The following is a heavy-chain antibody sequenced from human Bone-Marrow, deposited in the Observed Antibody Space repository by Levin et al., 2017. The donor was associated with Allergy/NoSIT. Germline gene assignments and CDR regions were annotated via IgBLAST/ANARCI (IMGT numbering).Heavy chain of an antibody. Sequence: PGGSLRLSCAASGFTFSGCAIHWVRQASGKGLEWFGRIRDTVNSYATAYGASVKGRFTIARDDSENTAYLQMNSLKTEDTAVYYCTREAVVDYYFDYWGQGTLVTVSS. V-gene: IGHV3-73*01. CDR3: TREAVVDYYFDY. J-gene: IGHJ4*02. CDR1: GFTFSGCA. CDR2: IRDTVNSYAT. D-gene: IGHD2-2*01.